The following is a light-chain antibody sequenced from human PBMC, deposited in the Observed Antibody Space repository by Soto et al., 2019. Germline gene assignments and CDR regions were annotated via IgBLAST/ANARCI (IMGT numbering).Light chain of an antibody. J-gene: IGLJ1*01. CDR3: SSYTIGSSVSV. CDR1: SSDVGGHNY. Sequence: QSVVTQPASASGSPGQARTVSSTGTSSDVGGHNYVCRYQQHPGKARKLMIYAVSNRPSGVSTRFSGSKSGNTASLTISGLQAEDEADYYCSSYTIGSSVSVFGTGTKVTVL. CDR2: AVS. V-gene: IGLV2-14*01.